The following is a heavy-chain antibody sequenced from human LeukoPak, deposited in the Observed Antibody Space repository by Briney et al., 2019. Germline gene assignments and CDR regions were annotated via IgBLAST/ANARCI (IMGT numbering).Heavy chain of an antibody. J-gene: IGHJ4*02. CDR2: TYSNGRT. Sequence: GGSLRLSCAASGFTVSSNYMSWVRQAPGKGLEWVSVTYSNGRTYYADSVKGRFTISRDNSKNTLYLQMNSLRAEDTAVYYCARAATYYYDSSGYYYSPFDYWGQGTLVTVSS. D-gene: IGHD3-22*01. V-gene: IGHV3-66*03. CDR3: ARAATYYYDSSGYYYSPFDY. CDR1: GFTVSSNY.